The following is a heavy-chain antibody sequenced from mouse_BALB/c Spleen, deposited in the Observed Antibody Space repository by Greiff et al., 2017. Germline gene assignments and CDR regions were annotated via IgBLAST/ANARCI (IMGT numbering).Heavy chain of an antibody. CDR1: GYTFTSYW. CDR2: INPSTGYT. D-gene: IGHD3-3*01. CDR3: ARIVPLGAD. V-gene: IGHV1-7*01. J-gene: IGHJ3*01. Sequence: QVQLKQSGAELAKPGASVKMSCKASGYTFTSYWMHWVKQRPGQGLEWIGYINPSTGYTEYNQKFKDKATLTADKSSSTAYMQLSSLTSEDSAVYYCARIVPLGADWGQGTLVTVSA.